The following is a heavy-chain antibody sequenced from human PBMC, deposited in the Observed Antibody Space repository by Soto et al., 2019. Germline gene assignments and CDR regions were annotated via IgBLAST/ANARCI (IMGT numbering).Heavy chain of an antibody. CDR2: INHSEST. CDR3: ARGYAWLLIGRTYYYMDV. Sequence: PSETMSLTCTVYGGSFSGYYWSWISKTPGKGLEWIGEINHSESTNYNPSLKSRVTISVDTSKNQFSLKLSSVTAADTAVYYCARGYAWLLIGRTYYYMDVWGKGTTVTVSS. D-gene: IGHD3-22*01. V-gene: IGHV4-34*01. J-gene: IGHJ6*03. CDR1: GGSFSGYY.